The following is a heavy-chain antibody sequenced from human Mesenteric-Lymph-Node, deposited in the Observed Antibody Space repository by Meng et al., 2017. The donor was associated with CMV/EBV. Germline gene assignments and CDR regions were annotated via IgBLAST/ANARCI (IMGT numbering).Heavy chain of an antibody. CDR1: GSFSVYY. CDR3: ARGRWFLNSGFFASWVDP. J-gene: IGHJ5*02. Sequence: GSFSVYYWTWIRQPPGKGLEWMGEISDSGSTNYNPSLKSRVSISMHAANQFSLNLSSVTAADTAVYYCARGRWFLNSGFFASWVDPWGQGTLVTVSS. V-gene: IGHV4-34*01. D-gene: IGHD3-22*01. CDR2: ISDSGST.